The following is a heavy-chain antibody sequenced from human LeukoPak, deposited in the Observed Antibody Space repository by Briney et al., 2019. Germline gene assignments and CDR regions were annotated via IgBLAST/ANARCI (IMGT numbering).Heavy chain of an antibody. CDR1: GFTFSSYA. D-gene: IGHD3-9*01. CDR3: ARVSLRYFVWLGNFDY. J-gene: IGHJ4*02. V-gene: IGHV3-30*04. CDR2: ISYDGSNK. Sequence: GGSLRLSCAASGFTFSSYAMHWVRQAPGKGLEWVAVISYDGSNKYYADSVKGRFTISRDNSKNTLYLQMNSLRAEDTAVYYCARVSLRYFVWLGNFDYWGQGTLVTVSS.